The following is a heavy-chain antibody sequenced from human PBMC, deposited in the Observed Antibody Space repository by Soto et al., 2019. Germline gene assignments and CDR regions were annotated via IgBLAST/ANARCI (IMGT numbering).Heavy chain of an antibody. V-gene: IGHV3-7*01. D-gene: IGHD3-16*01. CDR3: VCGGNFFVY. CDR2: LDQDGSER. CDR1: GFTFSTYW. Sequence: EVQLVESGGGLVQPGGSLRLSCADSGFTFSTYWMTWVRRPPGKGLEWVANLDQDGSERYYVDSVRGRFTISRDNAKNSLYLQMNSLRAEDTAVYYCVCGGNFFVYWGQGTLVTVSP. J-gene: IGHJ4*02.